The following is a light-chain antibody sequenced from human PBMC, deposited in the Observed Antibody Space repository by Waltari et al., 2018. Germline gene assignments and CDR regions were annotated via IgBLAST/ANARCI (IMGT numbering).Light chain of an antibody. J-gene: IGKJ3*01. CDR3: QQSYTFPTT. CDR2: AAS. Sequence: DIQMTQSPSSLSASLGDRVTITCQASQSVSSYLNWYQQKPGQAPQLLIYAASTLESGVPARFSGSGSGTDFTLAISSLQLEDFATYYCQQSYTFPTTFGPGTKVDIK. V-gene: IGKV1-39*01. CDR1: QSVSSY.